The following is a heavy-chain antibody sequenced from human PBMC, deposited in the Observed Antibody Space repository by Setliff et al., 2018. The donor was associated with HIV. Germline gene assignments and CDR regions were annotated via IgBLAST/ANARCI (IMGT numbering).Heavy chain of an antibody. CDR3: ARDAWVEFLEWAYYGMDV. CDR1: GYTFSSYG. J-gene: IGHJ6*02. CDR2: ISAYNGDS. Sequence: ASVKVSCKASGYTFSSYGISWVRQAPGQGLEWMGWISAYNGDSNYAQKVQGRITLTTDTATSTAYMELRSLRSEDTAVYYCARDAWVEFLEWAYYGMDVWGQGTTVTVSS. D-gene: IGHD3-3*02. V-gene: IGHV1-18*01.